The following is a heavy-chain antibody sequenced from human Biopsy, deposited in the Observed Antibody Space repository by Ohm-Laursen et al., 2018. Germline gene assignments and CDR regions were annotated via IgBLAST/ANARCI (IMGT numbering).Heavy chain of an antibody. CDR1: GYTFSSYG. V-gene: IGHV1-18*01. CDR3: ARGGTLVAVPTAVLHSFDI. D-gene: IGHD2-2*01. J-gene: IGHJ3*02. Sequence: SVKVSCKASGYTFSSYGINWVRQAPGQGLEWLGWISTYNGNTNYAQNLQGRVTMTTDTSTSTAYMELRSLRSDDTAVYYCARGGTLVAVPTAVLHSFDIWGQGTMVTVSS. CDR2: ISTYNGNT.